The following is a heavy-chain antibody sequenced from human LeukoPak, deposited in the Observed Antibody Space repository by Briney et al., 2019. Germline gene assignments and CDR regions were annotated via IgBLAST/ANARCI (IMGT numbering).Heavy chain of an antibody. V-gene: IGHV3-11*01. CDR1: GFTFSDSY. D-gene: IGHD6-25*01. CDR2: ISGSGHDI. CDR3: TRSARPLDS. J-gene: IGHJ4*02. Sequence: GGFLRLSCAASGFTFSDSYMSWIRQAPGKGLEYLSYISGSGHDIMYADSVRGRFTISRDNARNSLYLQMNSLRAEDTAVYYCTRSARPLDSWGQGTLVTVSS.